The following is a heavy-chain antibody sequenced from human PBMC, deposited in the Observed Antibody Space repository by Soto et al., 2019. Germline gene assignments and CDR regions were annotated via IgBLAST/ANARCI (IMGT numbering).Heavy chain of an antibody. CDR1: GFTFSIFD. D-gene: IGHD2-21*02. J-gene: IGHJ4*02. CDR3: AKSSSDSLTSFDY. Sequence: PGGSLRLSCAASGFTFSIFDMHWVRQAPGKGLEWVSAIGAAGDPYYPGSVKGRFTISRENAKNSLYLQMNSLRAGDTAVYYCAKSSSDSLTSFDYWGQGTLVTSPQ. CDR2: IGAAGDP. V-gene: IGHV3-13*05.